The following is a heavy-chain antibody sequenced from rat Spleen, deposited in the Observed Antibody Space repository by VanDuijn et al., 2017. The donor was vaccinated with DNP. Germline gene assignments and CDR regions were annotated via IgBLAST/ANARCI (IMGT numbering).Heavy chain of an antibody. D-gene: IGHD1-3*01. V-gene: IGHV2S12*01. CDR1: GFSLNSYG. CDR2: ISSGGST. J-gene: IGHJ4*01. Sequence: QVQLKESGPGLVQPSQTLSLTCTVSGFSLNSYGVSWVRQPPGKGLEWIAAISSGGSTYYNSALKSRLSISGDTSKSQVFLKRNSVQAEDTAIYFCTRSLATVAPSGAMDAWGQGTSVTVSS. CDR3: TRSLATVAPSGAMDA.